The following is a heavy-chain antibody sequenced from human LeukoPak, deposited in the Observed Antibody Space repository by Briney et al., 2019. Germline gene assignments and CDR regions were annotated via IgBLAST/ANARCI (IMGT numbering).Heavy chain of an antibody. CDR2: VNNTGRT. D-gene: IGHD3-16*01. V-gene: IGHV4-59*01. CDR1: GSSINDYF. Sequence: PSETLSLTCSVSGSSINDYFWGWIGQPPGRGLEWIGFVNNTGRTSYNPSLKSRVTISLDTSKNHFSLKLTSVTAADAAVYYCAGVGRGIHTWRSYSFDYWGQGALVTVSS. J-gene: IGHJ4*02. CDR3: AGVGRGIHTWRSYSFDY.